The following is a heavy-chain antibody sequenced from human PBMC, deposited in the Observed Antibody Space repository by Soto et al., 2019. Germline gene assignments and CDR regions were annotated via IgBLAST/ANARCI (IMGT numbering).Heavy chain of an antibody. CDR1: GFTFSSYA. J-gene: IGHJ6*03. CDR2: ISGSGGST. V-gene: IGHV3-23*01. Sequence: GGSLRLSCAASGFTFSSYAMSWVRQAPGKGLEWVSAISGSGGSTYYADSVKGRFTISRDNSKNTLYLQMNSLRAEDTAVYYCAKGGGYYDILTGKHYYYYMDVWGKGTTVTVSS. D-gene: IGHD3-9*01. CDR3: AKGGGYYDILTGKHYYYYMDV.